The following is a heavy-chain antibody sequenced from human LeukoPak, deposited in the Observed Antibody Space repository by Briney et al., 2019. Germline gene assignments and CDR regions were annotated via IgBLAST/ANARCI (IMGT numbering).Heavy chain of an antibody. CDR2: ISAYNGNT. V-gene: IGHV1-18*01. CDR1: GYTFTSYG. J-gene: IGHJ6*02. Sequence: ASVKVSCKASGYTFTSYGISWVRQAPGQGLEWMGWISAYNGNTNYAQKLQGRVTMTTDPSTSTAYMELRSLRSDDTAVYYCARDGYYYDSSGYLDPPQLPYYYYGMDVWGQGTTVTVSS. CDR3: ARDGYYYDSSGYLDPPQLPYYYYGMDV. D-gene: IGHD3-22*01.